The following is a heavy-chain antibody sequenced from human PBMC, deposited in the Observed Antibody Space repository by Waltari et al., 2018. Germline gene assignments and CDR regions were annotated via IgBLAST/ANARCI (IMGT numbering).Heavy chain of an antibody. Sequence: QITLKESGPTLVKPTQTLTLTCTFSGFSLSTSGVGVGCIRQPPGKALEWLALIYWNDDKRYSPSLKSRLTITKDTSKNQVVLTMTNMDPVDTATYYCAHTRTYYDILTGYYSDYWGQGTLVTVSS. CDR2: IYWNDDK. CDR3: AHTRTYYDILTGYYSDY. D-gene: IGHD3-9*01. CDR1: GFSLSTSGVG. V-gene: IGHV2-5*01. J-gene: IGHJ4*02.